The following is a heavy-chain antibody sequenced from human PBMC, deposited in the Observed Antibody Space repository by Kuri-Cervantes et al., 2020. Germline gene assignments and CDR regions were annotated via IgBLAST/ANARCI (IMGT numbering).Heavy chain of an antibody. CDR2: IYYSGST. CDR3: ARTGTGGSIEYYFDY. D-gene: IGHD7-27*01. CDR1: GGSVSSGSYY. J-gene: IGHJ4*02. Sequence: GSLRLSCTVSGGSVSSGSYYWNWIRQPPGKGLEWIGYIYYSGSTNYNPSLKSRVTISVDTSKNQFSLKLSSVTAADTAVYYCARTGTGGSIEYYFDYWGQGTLVTVSS. V-gene: IGHV4-61*01.